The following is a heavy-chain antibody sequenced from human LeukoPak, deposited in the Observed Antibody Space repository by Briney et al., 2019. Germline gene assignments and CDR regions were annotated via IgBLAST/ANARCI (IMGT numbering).Heavy chain of an antibody. CDR3: VRESFSRGDFN. J-gene: IGHJ4*02. Sequence: GGSLRLSCAASGFIFSTYWMTWVRQAPGKGLEWVATIKYDGDEKFYVDSVTGRFTISRDNAKNSLYLQMNSLTAEDAAVYYCVRESFSRGDFNWGQGTLVSVSS. CDR1: GFIFSTYW. CDR2: IKYDGDEK. V-gene: IGHV3-7*01. D-gene: IGHD7-27*01.